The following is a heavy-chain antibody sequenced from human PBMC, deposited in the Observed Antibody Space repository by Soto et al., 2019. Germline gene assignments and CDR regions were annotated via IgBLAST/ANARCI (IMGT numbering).Heavy chain of an antibody. D-gene: IGHD2-15*01. Sequence: XETLSLSRTDSYDSIRSCEWSWIRQSPGKQLDWIGHIYYTGTTNYSPSLKGRVTMSIGTSQNQFSLRLSSITAADTAIYYCARTKIIAAARYFDAWGPGTLVTVSS. J-gene: IGHJ4*02. CDR2: IYYTGTT. CDR3: ARTKIIAAARYFDA. V-gene: IGHV4-59*01. CDR1: YDSIRSCE.